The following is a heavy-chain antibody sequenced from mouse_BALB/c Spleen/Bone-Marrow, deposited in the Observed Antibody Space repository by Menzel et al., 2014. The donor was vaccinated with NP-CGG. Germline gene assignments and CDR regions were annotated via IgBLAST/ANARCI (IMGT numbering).Heavy chain of an antibody. V-gene: IGHV1S22*01. CDR3: TRWDYGYMDY. D-gene: IGHD1-2*01. J-gene: IGHJ4*01. CDR2: IYPGSGST. Sequence: LQQSGSELVRPGASVKLSCKASGYTFTSYWMHWVKQRHGQGLEWIGNIYPGSGSTNYDEKFKSKGTLTVDTSSSTAYMHLSSLTSEDSAVYYCTRWDYGYMDYWSQGTSVTVSS. CDR1: GYTFTSYW.